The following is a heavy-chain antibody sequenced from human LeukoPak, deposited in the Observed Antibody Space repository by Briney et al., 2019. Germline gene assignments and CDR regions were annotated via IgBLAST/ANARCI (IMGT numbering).Heavy chain of an antibody. V-gene: IGHV1-2*02. D-gene: IGHD6-13*01. CDR2: INPDNGIT. Sequence: ASVKVSCKTSGYTFTGYYIHWVRQAPGQGLEYMGWINPDNGITNSAQTFQGRAAMTRDTSTTTAYMELGGLTSDDTAVYYCAREGYSSVGPRSDFDYWGQGTLVTVSS. CDR1: GYTFTGYY. J-gene: IGHJ4*02. CDR3: AREGYSSVGPRSDFDY.